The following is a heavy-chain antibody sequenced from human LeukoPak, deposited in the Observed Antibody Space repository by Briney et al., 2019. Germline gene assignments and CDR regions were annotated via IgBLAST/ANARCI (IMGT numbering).Heavy chain of an antibody. CDR2: IYTSGST. D-gene: IGHD1-7*01. Sequence: SETLSLTCTVSGGSISSGSYYWSWIRQPAGKGLEWIGRIYTSGSTNYNPSLKSRVTISVDTSKNQFSLNLSSVTAADTAVYYCASSSLTGTTRYYFDYWGQGTLVTVSS. J-gene: IGHJ4*02. V-gene: IGHV4-61*02. CDR3: ASSSLTGTTRYYFDY. CDR1: GGSISSGSYY.